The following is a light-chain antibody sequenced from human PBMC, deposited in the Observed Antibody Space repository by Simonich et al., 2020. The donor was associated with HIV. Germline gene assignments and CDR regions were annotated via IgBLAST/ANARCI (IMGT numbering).Light chain of an antibody. Sequence: DIQMTQSPSSLSAYVGDRVTITWRASQGISNYLACFQQKPGKAPKSLIYASYSLQSGVPSRFSGSGSGSDFTLTISSLQPEDFATYYCQQYNNYPFTFGPGTTVD. V-gene: IGKV1-16*01. CDR2: ASY. CDR3: QQYNNYPFT. J-gene: IGKJ3*01. CDR1: QGISNY.